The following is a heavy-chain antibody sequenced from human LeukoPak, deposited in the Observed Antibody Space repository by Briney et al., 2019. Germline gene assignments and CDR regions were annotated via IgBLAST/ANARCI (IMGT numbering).Heavy chain of an antibody. Sequence: GGSLRLSCAASGFTFSTYGMHWVRQAPGKGLEWVAFLRYDGSNKYYTDSVKGRFTISRDNSKNTLYLQMNRLRAQDTAVYYCATAPYGGNFRLDYWGQGTLVTVSS. D-gene: IGHD4-23*01. CDR1: GFTFSTYG. J-gene: IGHJ4*02. V-gene: IGHV3-30*02. CDR2: LRYDGSNK. CDR3: ATAPYGGNFRLDY.